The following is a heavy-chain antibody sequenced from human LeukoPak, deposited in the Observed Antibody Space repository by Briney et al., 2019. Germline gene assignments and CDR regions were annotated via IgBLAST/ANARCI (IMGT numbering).Heavy chain of an antibody. CDR3: ARGGYCSSTSCLIFDY. Sequence: GGSLRLSCAASGFTFSSYGMHWVRQAPGKGLEWVAVIWYGGSNKYYADSVKGRFTISRDNAKNSLYLQMNSLRAEDTAVYYCARGGYCSSTSCLIFDYWGQGTLVTVSS. J-gene: IGHJ4*02. V-gene: IGHV3-33*08. D-gene: IGHD2-2*01. CDR1: GFTFSSYG. CDR2: IWYGGSNK.